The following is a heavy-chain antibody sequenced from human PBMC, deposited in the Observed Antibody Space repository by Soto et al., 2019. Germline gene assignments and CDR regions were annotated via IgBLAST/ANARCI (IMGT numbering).Heavy chain of an antibody. D-gene: IGHD3-3*01. CDR1: GYSISSGYY. CDR2: IYHSGST. Sequence: PSETLSLTGAVSGYSISSGYYWGWIRQPPGKGLEWIGSIYHSGSTYYNPSLKSRVTISVDTSKNQFSLKLSSVTAADTAVYYCARGVRTIFGVVTSMDVWGQGTTVTVSS. V-gene: IGHV4-38-2*01. J-gene: IGHJ6*02. CDR3: ARGVRTIFGVVTSMDV.